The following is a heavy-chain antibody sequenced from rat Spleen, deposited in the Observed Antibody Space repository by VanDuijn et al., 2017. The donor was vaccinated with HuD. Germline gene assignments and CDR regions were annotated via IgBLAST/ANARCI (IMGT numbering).Heavy chain of an antibody. V-gene: IGHV2-72*01. J-gene: IGHJ2*01. CDR3: ARQGDYFDY. Sequence: QVQLKESGPGLMQPSETLSLTCTVSGFSLTSNGVGWVRQPLGKGLVWMGTIWAGGSTNYNSAVQSRLSISRDTSKSQVFLKMNSLQPEDTGTYYCARQGDYFDYWGQGVMVTVSS. CDR2: IWAGGST. CDR1: GFSLTSNG.